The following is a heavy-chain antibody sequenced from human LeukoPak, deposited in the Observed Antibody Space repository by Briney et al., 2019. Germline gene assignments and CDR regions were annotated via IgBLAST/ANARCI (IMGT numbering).Heavy chain of an antibody. Sequence: PGGSLRLSFPASGFTFSSYNMNWVRQAPGKGLEWVSSISSSSSYIYYADSVKGRFTISRDNAKNSLYLQMNSLRAEDTAVYYCARDLEVAAAPDYWGQGTLVTVSS. CDR1: GFTFSSYN. CDR3: ARDLEVAAAPDY. D-gene: IGHD2-15*01. J-gene: IGHJ4*02. V-gene: IGHV3-21*01. CDR2: ISSSSSYI.